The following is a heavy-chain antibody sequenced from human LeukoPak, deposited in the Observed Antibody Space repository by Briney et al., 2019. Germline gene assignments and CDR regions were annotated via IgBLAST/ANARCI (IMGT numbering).Heavy chain of an antibody. CDR2: IYTSGST. CDR1: GGSISSYY. V-gene: IGHV4-4*07. D-gene: IGHD5-24*01. CDR3: ARAGDGYNLRGYYYYYMDV. Sequence: SETLSLTCTVSGGSISSYYWSWIRQPAGKGLEWIGRIYTSGSTNYNPSLKSRVTISVDTSKNQFSLKLSSVTAADTAVYYCARAGDGYNLRGYYYYYMDVWGKGTTVTISS. J-gene: IGHJ6*03.